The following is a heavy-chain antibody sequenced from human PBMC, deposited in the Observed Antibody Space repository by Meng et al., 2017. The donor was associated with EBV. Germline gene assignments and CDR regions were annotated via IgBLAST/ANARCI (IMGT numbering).Heavy chain of an antibody. Sequence: QLQLQESGPGLVKPSETLSLTCTVSGCSISSSSYYWGWIRQPPGKGLEWIGSIYYSGSTYYNPSLKSRVTISVDTSKNQFPLKLSSVTAADTAVYYCARSSPVRFGELSNWGQGTLVTVAS. J-gene: IGHJ4*02. D-gene: IGHD3-10*01. CDR3: ARSSPVRFGELSN. CDR1: GCSISSSSYY. V-gene: IGHV4-39*07. CDR2: IYYSGST.